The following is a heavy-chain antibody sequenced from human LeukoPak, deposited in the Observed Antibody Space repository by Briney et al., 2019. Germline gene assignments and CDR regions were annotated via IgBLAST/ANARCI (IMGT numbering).Heavy chain of an antibody. V-gene: IGHV3-21*01. D-gene: IGHD6-19*01. J-gene: IGHJ6*02. CDR3: ARDSGSGSSSYYYGMDV. Sequence: PGGSLRLSCAASGFTFSSYSMNWVRQAPGKGLEWVSSISSSSSYIYYADSVKGRFTISRDNAKNSLYLQMNSLRAEDTAVYYCARDSGSGSSSYYYGMDVWGQGTTVTVSS. CDR2: ISSSSSYI. CDR1: GFTFSSYS.